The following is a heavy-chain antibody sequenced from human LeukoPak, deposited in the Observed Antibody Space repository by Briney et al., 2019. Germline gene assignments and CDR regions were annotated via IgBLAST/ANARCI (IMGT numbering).Heavy chain of an antibody. Sequence: PSETLSLTCTVSGGSISSYYWSWIRQPPGKGLEWIGYIYYSGSTNYNPSLKSRVTISVDTSKNQFSLKLSSVTAADTAVYYCAREGMITFGGVIVPDAFDIWGQGTMVTVSS. V-gene: IGHV4-59*12. CDR3: AREGMITFGGVIVPDAFDI. D-gene: IGHD3-16*02. CDR1: GGSISSYY. CDR2: IYYSGST. J-gene: IGHJ3*02.